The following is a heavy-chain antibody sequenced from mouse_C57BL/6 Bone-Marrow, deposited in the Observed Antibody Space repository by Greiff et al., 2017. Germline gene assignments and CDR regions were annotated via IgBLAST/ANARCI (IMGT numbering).Heavy chain of an antibody. V-gene: IGHV1-59*01. CDR2: IDPSDSYT. J-gene: IGHJ4*01. CDR3: AREGDDQMDY. Sequence: QVQLQQPGAELVRPGTSVKLSCKASGYTFTSYWMHWVKQRPGQGLEWIGVIDPSDSYTNYNQKFKGKATLTVDTSSSTAYMQLSGLTSEDSAVYYCAREGDDQMDYWGQGTSVTVSS. CDR1: GYTFTSYW.